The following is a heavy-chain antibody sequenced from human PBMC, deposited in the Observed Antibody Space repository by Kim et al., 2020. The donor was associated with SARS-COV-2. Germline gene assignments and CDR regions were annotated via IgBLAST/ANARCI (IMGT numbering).Heavy chain of an antibody. CDR3: ARGGSTMVRGVSTADSSMDV. D-gene: IGHD3-10*01. CDR2: IWYDGSNK. CDR1: GFTFSTYG. J-gene: IGHJ6*02. Sequence: GGSLRLSCTPSGFTFSTYGMHWVRQAPGKGLEWVAVIWYDGSNKYYADSVKGRFTISRDNSKNTLYLQMNSLRAEDTAVYYCARGGSTMVRGVSTADSSMDVWGQGTTVTVSS. V-gene: IGHV3-33*01.